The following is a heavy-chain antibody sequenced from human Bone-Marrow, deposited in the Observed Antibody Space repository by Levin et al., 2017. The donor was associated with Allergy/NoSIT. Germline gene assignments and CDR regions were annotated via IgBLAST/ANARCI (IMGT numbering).Heavy chain of an antibody. Sequence: GGSLRLSCAASGFTFSSYGIHWVRQAPGKGLEWVSIISYDGSNKYYGDSVKGRFTISRDNSKDTVYLQINNLRREDTAVYYCARDTVGYYYSLDVWGQGTAVIVSS. D-gene: IGHD2-15*01. V-gene: IGHV3-33*01. CDR1: GFTFSSYG. CDR2: ISYDGSNK. CDR3: ARDTVGYYYSLDV. J-gene: IGHJ6*02.